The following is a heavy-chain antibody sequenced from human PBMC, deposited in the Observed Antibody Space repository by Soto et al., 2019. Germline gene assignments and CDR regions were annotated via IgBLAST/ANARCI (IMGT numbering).Heavy chain of an antibody. D-gene: IGHD4-17*01. CDR1: GGSFSGYY. V-gene: IGHV4-34*01. J-gene: IGHJ4*02. Sequence: QVQLQQWGAGLLKPSATLSLTCAVYGGSFSGYYWSWIRQPPGKGLEWIGEINHSGSTNYNPSLKSRVTISVDTSKNQFSLKLSSVTAADTAVYYCAREEDTVTTYNYWGQGTLVTVSS. CDR2: INHSGST. CDR3: AREEDTVTTYNY.